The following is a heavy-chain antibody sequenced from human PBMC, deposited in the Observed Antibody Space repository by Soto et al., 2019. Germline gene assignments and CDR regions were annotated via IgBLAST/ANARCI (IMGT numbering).Heavy chain of an antibody. CDR1: GFTFSTYG. V-gene: IGHV3-33*01. D-gene: IGHD3-10*01. J-gene: IGHJ4*01. CDR3: AREGNGESHHFDY. CDR2: IWYDGSNT. Sequence: PGGSLRLSCAASGFTFSTYGMHWVRQAPGKGLEWVAVIWYDGSNTYYADSVKGRFTLSRDNSKNTLYLQMNSLRAEDTAVYYCAREGNGESHHFDYWGHGTLVTVSS.